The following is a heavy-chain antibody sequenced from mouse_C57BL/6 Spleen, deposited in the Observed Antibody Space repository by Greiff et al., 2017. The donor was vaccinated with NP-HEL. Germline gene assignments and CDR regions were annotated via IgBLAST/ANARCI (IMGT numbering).Heavy chain of an antibody. CDR3: ARGDYYDYDWFAY. V-gene: IGHV5-17*01. CDR1: GFTFSDYG. D-gene: IGHD2-4*01. J-gene: IGHJ3*01. CDR2: ISSGSSTI. Sequence: EVKVVESGGGLVKPGGSLKLSCAASGFTFSDYGMHWVRQAPEKGLEWVAYISSGSSTIYYADTVKGRFTISRDNAKNTLFLQMTSLRSEDTAMYYCARGDYYDYDWFAYWGQGTLVTVSA.